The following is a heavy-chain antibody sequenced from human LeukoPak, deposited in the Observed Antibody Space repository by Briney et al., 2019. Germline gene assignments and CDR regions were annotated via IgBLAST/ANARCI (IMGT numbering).Heavy chain of an antibody. CDR3: ARDSWIH. Sequence: GGSLRLSCAASGFTFSSYAMHWVRQAPGKGLEWVAVISYDGSNKYYADSVKGRFTISRDNSKNTLYLQMNSLRAEDTAVYYCARDSWIHWGQGTLVTVSS. J-gene: IGHJ4*02. V-gene: IGHV3-30*04. CDR1: GFTFSSYA. CDR2: ISYDGSNK. D-gene: IGHD5-18*01.